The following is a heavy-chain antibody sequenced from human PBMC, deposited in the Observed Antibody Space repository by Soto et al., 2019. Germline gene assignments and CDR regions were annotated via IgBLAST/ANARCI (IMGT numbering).Heavy chain of an antibody. CDR3: ARNLYSSSWTYFDY. D-gene: IGHD6-13*01. Sequence: QVQLQESGPGLVKPSETLSLTCTVSGGSISSYYWSWIRQPPGKGLEWIGYIYYSGSTNYNPSLKSRVTLSVDTSKNQFSLKLSSVTAADTAVYYCARNLYSSSWTYFDYWGQGTLVTVSS. CDR2: IYYSGST. J-gene: IGHJ4*02. V-gene: IGHV4-59*01. CDR1: GGSISSYY.